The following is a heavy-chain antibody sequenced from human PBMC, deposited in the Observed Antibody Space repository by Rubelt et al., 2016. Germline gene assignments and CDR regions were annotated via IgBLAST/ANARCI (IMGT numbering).Heavy chain of an antibody. Sequence: QVQLVQSGAEVKKPGASVKVSCKASGYTFTSYGISWVRQAPGHGLEWMGRIIPILGIANYAQKFQGRVTITADKSTSTAYMELSSLRSEDTAVYYGARAEQDYGGNFYYYGMDVWGQGTTVTVSS. V-gene: IGHV1-69*04. J-gene: IGHJ6*02. CDR2: IIPILGIA. CDR3: ARAEQDYGGNFYYYGMDV. D-gene: IGHD4-23*01. CDR1: GYTFTSYG.